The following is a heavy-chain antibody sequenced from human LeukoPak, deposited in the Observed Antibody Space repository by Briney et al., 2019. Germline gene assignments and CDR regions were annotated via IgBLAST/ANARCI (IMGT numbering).Heavy chain of an antibody. CDR2: MNPNSGNT. CDR3: ARDLIAVAGTFDY. J-gene: IGHJ4*02. CDR1: GYTFTSYD. Sequence: ASVKVSCKASGYTFTSYDNNWVRQATGQGLEWMGWMNPNSGNTGYAQKFQGRVTMTRNTSISTAYMELSSLRSEDTAVYYCARDLIAVAGTFDYWGQGTLVTVSS. D-gene: IGHD6-19*01. V-gene: IGHV1-8*01.